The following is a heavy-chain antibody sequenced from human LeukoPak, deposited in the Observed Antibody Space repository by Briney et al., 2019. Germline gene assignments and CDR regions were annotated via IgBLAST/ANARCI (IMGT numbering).Heavy chain of an antibody. J-gene: IGHJ4*02. D-gene: IGHD3-22*01. V-gene: IGHV3-33*01. Sequence: GGSLRLSCAVSGFSFSSYGMHWVRQAPGKGLEWVAVIWYDGSNENYADSVKGRFTISRDNSKNTLYLQMNSLRAEDTAVYSCARGSNSGYSIDYWGQGTLATVSS. CDR1: GFSFSSYG. CDR2: IWYDGSNE. CDR3: ARGSNSGYSIDY.